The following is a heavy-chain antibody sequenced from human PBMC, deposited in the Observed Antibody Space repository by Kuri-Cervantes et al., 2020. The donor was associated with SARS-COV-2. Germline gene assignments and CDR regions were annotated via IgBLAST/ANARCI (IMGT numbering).Heavy chain of an antibody. CDR3: TTTLDCSSTSCPFDY. CDR2: IRSKAYGGTT. V-gene: IGHV3-49*03. CDR1: GFTFGDYA. J-gene: IGHJ4*02. Sequence: GGSLRLSCTASGFTFGDYAMSWFRQAPGKGLEWVGFIRSKAYGGTTEYAASVKGRFTISRDDSKSIAYLQMNSLKTEDTAVYYCTTTLDCSSTSCPFDYWGQGTLVTVSS. D-gene: IGHD2-2*01.